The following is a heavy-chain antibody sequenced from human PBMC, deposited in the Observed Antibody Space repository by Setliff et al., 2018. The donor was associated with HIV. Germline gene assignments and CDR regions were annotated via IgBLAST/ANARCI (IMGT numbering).Heavy chain of an antibody. Sequence: ASVKVSCKASGGTFRSHEISWVRQAPGQGLEWMGWISGYNGNTNFAQKLQGRVTMTTDTSTSTAYMELRSLRSDDTAVYYCARDRLNVYSSGWGVGYWGQGTLVTAPQ. V-gene: IGHV1-18*04. CDR1: GGTFRSHE. J-gene: IGHJ4*02. CDR3: ARDRLNVYSSGWGVGY. D-gene: IGHD6-25*01. CDR2: ISGYNGNT.